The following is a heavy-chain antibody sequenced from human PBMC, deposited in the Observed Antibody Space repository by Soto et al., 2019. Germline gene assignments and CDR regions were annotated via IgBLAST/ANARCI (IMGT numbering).Heavy chain of an antibody. D-gene: IGHD3-9*01. CDR2: IFSNDEK. V-gene: IGHV2-26*01. Sequence: QVTLKESGPVLVKPTEPLTLTCTVSGFSLSNARMGVSWIRQPPGKALEWLAHIFSNDEKSYSTSLKSRLTISTDTSKTQVVLTMTNMDPVDTATYYCARVWPVLTGYHYYYYRDVWVKGTTVTVSS. CDR1: GFSLSNARMG. J-gene: IGHJ6*03. CDR3: ARVWPVLTGYHYYYYRDV.